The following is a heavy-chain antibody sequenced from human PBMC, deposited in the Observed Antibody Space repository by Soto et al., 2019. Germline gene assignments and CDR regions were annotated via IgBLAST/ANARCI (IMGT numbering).Heavy chain of an antibody. CDR1: GFSLSTSGVG. D-gene: IGHD3-16*02. V-gene: IGHV2-5*02. Sequence: QITLKESGPTLMKPTQTLTLTCTFSGFSLSTSGVGVGWIRQPPGKALEWLALIYWDDDKRYSPSLKSRLTITKDTSKKQVVLTMTNMEPVDTATYYCAHRQFTFGGDISADYWGQGTLVTVSS. CDR2: IYWDDDK. CDR3: AHRQFTFGGDISADY. J-gene: IGHJ4*02.